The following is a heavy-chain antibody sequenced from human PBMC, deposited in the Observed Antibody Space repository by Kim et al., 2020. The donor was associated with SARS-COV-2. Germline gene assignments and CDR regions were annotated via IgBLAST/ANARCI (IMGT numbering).Heavy chain of an antibody. CDR3: ATVATTVKMYSSSWTPYYFDY. V-gene: IGHV1-24*01. CDR2: FDPEDGET. J-gene: IGHJ4*02. CDR1: GYTLTELS. Sequence: ASVKVSCKVSGYTLTELSMHWVRQAPGKGLEWMGGFDPEDGETIYAQKFQGRVTMTEDTSTDTAYMELSSLRSEDTAVYYCATVATTVKMYSSSWTPYYFDYWGQGTLVTVSS. D-gene: IGHD6-13*01.